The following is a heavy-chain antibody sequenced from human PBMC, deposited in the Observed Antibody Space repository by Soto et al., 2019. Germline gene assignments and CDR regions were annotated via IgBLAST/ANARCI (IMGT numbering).Heavy chain of an antibody. CDR1: GGSISSGGYY. CDR3: AGEEGGGYDQRWFDP. CDR2: IYYSGST. Sequence: QVQLQESGPGLVKPSQTLSLTCTVSGGSISSGGYYWSWIRQHPGKGLEWIGYIYYSGSTYYNPSRKRRVTTTVDASKNQVSLKLSSVTAAGTAVYYCAGEEGGGYDQRWFDPWGQGTLVTVSS. V-gene: IGHV4-31*03. J-gene: IGHJ5*02. D-gene: IGHD5-12*01.